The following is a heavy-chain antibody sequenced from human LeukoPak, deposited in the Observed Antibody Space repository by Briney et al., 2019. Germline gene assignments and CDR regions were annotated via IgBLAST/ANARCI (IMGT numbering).Heavy chain of an antibody. CDR3: ARVSDQNRKYSSSWYRWFDP. CDR2: IYYSGST. D-gene: IGHD6-13*01. V-gene: IGHV4-39*07. CDR1: GGSISSSSYY. Sequence: SETLSLTCTVSGGSISSSSYYWGWIRQPPGKGLEWIGSIYYSGSTYYNPSLKSRVTISVDTSKNQFSLKLSSVTAADTAVYYCARVSDQNRKYSSSWYRWFDPWGQGTLVTVSS. J-gene: IGHJ5*02.